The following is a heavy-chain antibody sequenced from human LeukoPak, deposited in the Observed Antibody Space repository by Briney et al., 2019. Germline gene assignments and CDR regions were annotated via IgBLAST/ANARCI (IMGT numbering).Heavy chain of an antibody. CDR2: INHSGST. CDR3: ARDSISWLAFDY. Sequence: SETLSLTCAVYGGSFSGYYWSWIRQPPGKGLEWIGEINHSGSTNYNPSLKSRVTMSVDTSKNQFSLNLSSVTAADTAVYYCARDSISWLAFDYWGQGTLVTVSS. V-gene: IGHV4-34*01. J-gene: IGHJ4*02. CDR1: GGSFSGYY. D-gene: IGHD6-19*01.